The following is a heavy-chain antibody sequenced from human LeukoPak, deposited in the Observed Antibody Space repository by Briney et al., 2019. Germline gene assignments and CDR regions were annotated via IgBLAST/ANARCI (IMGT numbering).Heavy chain of an antibody. CDR2: IYYSGST. D-gene: IGHD6-19*01. Sequence: PSETLSLTCTVSGGSIGSYYWSWIRQPPGKGLEWIGYIYYSGSTNYSPSLKSRVTISVDTSKNQFSLKLSSVTAADTAVYYCARERIAVAGGYYFDYWGQGTLVTVSS. CDR3: ARERIAVAGGYYFDY. CDR1: GGSIGSYY. V-gene: IGHV4-59*01. J-gene: IGHJ4*02.